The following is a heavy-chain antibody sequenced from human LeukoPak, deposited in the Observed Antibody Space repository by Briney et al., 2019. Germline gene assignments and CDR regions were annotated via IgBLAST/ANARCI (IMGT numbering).Heavy chain of an antibody. CDR3: ARRSSGWYVGLYFDY. CDR1: GYTFTSYG. V-gene: IGHV1-18*01. J-gene: IGHJ4*02. CDR2: ISAYNGNT. Sequence: GASVKVSCKASGYTFTSYGISWVRQAPGQGLEWMGWISAYNGNTNYAQKLQGRVTMTTDTSTSTAYMELRSLRSDDTAVYYCARRSSGWYVGLYFDYWGQGTLVTVSS. D-gene: IGHD6-19*01.